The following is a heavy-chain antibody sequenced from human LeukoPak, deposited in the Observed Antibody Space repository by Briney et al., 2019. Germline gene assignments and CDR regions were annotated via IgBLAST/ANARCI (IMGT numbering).Heavy chain of an antibody. Sequence: GGSLRLSCAASGFTFSSYSMNWVRQAPGKGLEWVSSISSSSSYIYYADSVKGRFTISRDNAKNSLYLQMNSLRAEDTAVYYCARVTVTTLYYYDGTDVLGQGTTVTVSS. CDR2: ISSSSSYI. D-gene: IGHD4-17*01. J-gene: IGHJ6*02. CDR3: ARVTVTTLYYYDGTDV. CDR1: GFTFSSYS. V-gene: IGHV3-21*01.